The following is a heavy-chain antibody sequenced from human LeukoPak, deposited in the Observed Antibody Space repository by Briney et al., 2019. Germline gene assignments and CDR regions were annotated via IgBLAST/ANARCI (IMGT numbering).Heavy chain of an antibody. J-gene: IGHJ6*02. D-gene: IGHD1-1*01. CDR1: GFTFSDYY. CDR2: ISTRSSYI. Sequence: GGSLRLSCAASGFTFSDYYMNWVRQAPGKGLEWVSSISTRSSYIYYADSVKGRFTISRDNAKNSLYLQVSSLRAEDTAVYYCAGNWNLGGMDVWGQGTTVTVSS. CDR3: AGNWNLGGMDV. V-gene: IGHV3-21*01.